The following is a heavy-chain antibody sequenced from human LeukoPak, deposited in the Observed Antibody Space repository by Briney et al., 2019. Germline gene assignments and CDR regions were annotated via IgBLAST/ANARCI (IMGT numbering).Heavy chain of an antibody. V-gene: IGHV3-7*01. Sequence: GSLRLSCAASGFTFSSYWMSWVRQAPGKGLEWVANIKQDGSEKYYVDSVKGRFTISRDNAKNSLYLQMNSLRAEDTAVYYCARESDYYGSGVFDYWGQGTLVTVSS. CDR1: GFTFSSYW. J-gene: IGHJ4*02. CDR2: IKQDGSEK. CDR3: ARESDYYGSGVFDY. D-gene: IGHD3-10*01.